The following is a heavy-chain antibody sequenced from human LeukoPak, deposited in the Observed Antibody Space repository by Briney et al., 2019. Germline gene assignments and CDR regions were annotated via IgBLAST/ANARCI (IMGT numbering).Heavy chain of an antibody. D-gene: IGHD1-1*01. CDR3: ARADNWNAFEY. Sequence: SETLSLTCTVSGGSISSGGYFWSWVRQHPGKGLEWIGYISNSGSTSYNPSLKSRVTLSVDTSKNQFSLKLSSVTAADTAVYYCARADNWNAFEYWGQGTLVPVSS. V-gene: IGHV4-31*03. CDR2: ISNSGST. CDR1: GGSISSGGYF. J-gene: IGHJ4*02.